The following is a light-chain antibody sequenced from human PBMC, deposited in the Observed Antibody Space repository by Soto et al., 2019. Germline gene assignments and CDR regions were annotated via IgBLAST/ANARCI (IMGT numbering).Light chain of an antibody. V-gene: IGKV3-15*01. Sequence: EIVMTQSPATLSVSPGERVTLSCRASQSVSSSLAWYQQKPGQAPRLLIYGASTWATGIPARFSGSGSGTEFTLTISSLQSEDFAVYYCQQYNNWPPFTFGPGTKVDIK. CDR3: QQYNNWPPFT. J-gene: IGKJ3*01. CDR1: QSVSSS. CDR2: GAS.